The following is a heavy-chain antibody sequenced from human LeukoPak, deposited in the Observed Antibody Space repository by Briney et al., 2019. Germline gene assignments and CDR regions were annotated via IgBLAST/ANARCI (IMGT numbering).Heavy chain of an antibody. CDR1: GGSISSYY. D-gene: IGHD1-26*01. Sequence: SEALSLTCTVSGGSISSYYWSWIRQPPGKGLEWIGYIYYSGSTNYNPSLKSRVTISVDTSKNQFSLKLSSVTAADTAVYYCAREVGVNWFDPWGQGTLVTVSS. CDR3: AREVGVNWFDP. J-gene: IGHJ5*02. V-gene: IGHV4-59*01. CDR2: IYYSGST.